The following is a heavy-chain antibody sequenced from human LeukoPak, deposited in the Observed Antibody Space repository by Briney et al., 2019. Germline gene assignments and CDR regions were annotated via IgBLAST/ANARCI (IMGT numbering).Heavy chain of an antibody. J-gene: IGHJ3*02. Sequence: GGSLRLSCAASGFTVSSNYMSWVRQAPGKGLEWVSVIYSGGSTYYADSVKGRFTISRDNSKNTLYLQMNSLRAEDTAVYYCARDGGYERYAFDIWGQGTMVTVSS. D-gene: IGHD5-12*01. V-gene: IGHV3-66*01. CDR1: GFTVSSNY. CDR2: IYSGGST. CDR3: ARDGGYERYAFDI.